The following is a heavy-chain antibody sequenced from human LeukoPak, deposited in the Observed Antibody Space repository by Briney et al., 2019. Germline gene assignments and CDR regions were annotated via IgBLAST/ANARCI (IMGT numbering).Heavy chain of an antibody. CDR2: ISGSGGST. CDR3: AKTGTPWYYFDY. Sequence: GGSLRLSCAAYGFTFSSYAMSWVRQAPGKGLEWVSAISGSGGSTYYADSVKGRFTISRDNSKNTLYLQMNSLRAEDTAVYYCAKTGTPWYYFDYWGQGTLVTVSS. CDR1: GFTFSSYA. V-gene: IGHV3-23*01. D-gene: IGHD6-13*01. J-gene: IGHJ4*02.